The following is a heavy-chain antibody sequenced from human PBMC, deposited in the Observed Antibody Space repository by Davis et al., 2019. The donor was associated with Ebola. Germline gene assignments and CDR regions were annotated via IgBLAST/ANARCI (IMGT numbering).Heavy chain of an antibody. CDR2: INPHNGNT. V-gene: IGHV1-18*04. CDR3: ARAQFPTTSDH. J-gene: IGHJ4*02. D-gene: IGHD1-1*01. Sequence: ASSVTVSCKASGYTFTNYGSTWGRQAPGQGLEWMGWINPHNGNTNYAQNVQGRVTMTTDTSTSTAYMEVGSLKSDDTAVYYCARAQFPTTSDHWGQGTLVTVSS. CDR1: GYTFTNYG.